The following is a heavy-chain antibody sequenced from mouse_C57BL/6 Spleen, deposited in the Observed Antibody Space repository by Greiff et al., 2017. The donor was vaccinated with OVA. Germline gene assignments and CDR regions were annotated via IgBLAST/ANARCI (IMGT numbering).Heavy chain of an antibody. Sequence: QVQLQQSGAELVKPGASVKMSCKASGYTFTSYWITWVKQRPGQGLEWIGDIYPGSGSTNYNEKFKSKATLTVDTSSSTAYMQLSSLTSEDSAVYYCARGKLYYYGSSYVFAYWGQGTLVTVSA. CDR3: ARGKLYYYGSSYVFAY. J-gene: IGHJ3*01. CDR2: IYPGSGST. CDR1: GYTFTSYW. D-gene: IGHD1-1*01. V-gene: IGHV1-55*01.